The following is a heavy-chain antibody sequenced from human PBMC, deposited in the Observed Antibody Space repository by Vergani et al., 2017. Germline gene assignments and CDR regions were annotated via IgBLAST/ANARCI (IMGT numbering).Heavy chain of an antibody. J-gene: IGHJ5*02. V-gene: IGHV3-33*01. Sequence: QVQLVESGGGVVQPGRSLRLSCAASGFTFSSYGMHWVRQAPGKGLEWVAVIWYDGSNKYYADSVKGRLTISRDNSKNTLYLQMNSLRAEDTAVYYCARAEPDSVVLGSLDPWGQGTLVTVSS. CDR3: ARAEPDSVVLGSLDP. CDR2: IWYDGSNK. CDR1: GFTFSSYG. D-gene: IGHD2-8*02.